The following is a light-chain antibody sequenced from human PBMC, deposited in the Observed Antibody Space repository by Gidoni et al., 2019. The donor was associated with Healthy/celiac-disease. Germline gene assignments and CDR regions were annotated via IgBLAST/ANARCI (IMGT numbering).Light chain of an antibody. CDR3: QKYNSAWT. CDR2: AAS. Sequence: MTQSPSSLSASVGDRVTITCRASQGISNYLAWYHQKPGKVPKLLIYAASTLQSGVPSRFSGSGSGTDFTLTISSLQPEDVATYYCQKYNSAWTFXQXTKVEI. CDR1: QGISNY. J-gene: IGKJ1*01. V-gene: IGKV1-27*01.